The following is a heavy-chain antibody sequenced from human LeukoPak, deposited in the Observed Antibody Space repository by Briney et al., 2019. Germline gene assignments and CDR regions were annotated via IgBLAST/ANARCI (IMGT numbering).Heavy chain of an antibody. CDR2: INPSGGST. Sequence: ASVKVSCKASGYTFTSYYMHWVRQAPGQGLEWMGIINPSGGSTSYAQKFQGRVTMTRDTSTSTVYMELSSLRSEDTAVYYCARGGSAPRDYYYYMDVWGKGTPVTVSS. CDR3: ARGGSAPRDYYYYMDV. D-gene: IGHD6-6*01. V-gene: IGHV1-46*01. CDR1: GYTFTSYY. J-gene: IGHJ6*03.